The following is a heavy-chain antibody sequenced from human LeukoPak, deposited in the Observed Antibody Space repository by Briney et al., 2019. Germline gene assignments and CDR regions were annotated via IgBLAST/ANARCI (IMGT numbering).Heavy chain of an antibody. J-gene: IGHJ3*02. CDR3: TREEGVRGARGVFDI. CDR2: ICSNGSVI. D-gene: IGHD3-10*01. V-gene: IGHV3-48*03. Sequence: GGSLRLSCAASGFTFSSYEMNWVRQAPGKGLEWVSYICSNGSVIHYADSVKGRFTISRDNAKNSLYLQMNSLRAEDTAVYYWTREEGVRGARGVFDIWGQGTMVTVSS. CDR1: GFTFSSYE.